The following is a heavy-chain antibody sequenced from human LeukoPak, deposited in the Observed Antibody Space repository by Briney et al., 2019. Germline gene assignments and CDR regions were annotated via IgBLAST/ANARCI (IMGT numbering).Heavy chain of an antibody. J-gene: IGHJ6*03. V-gene: IGHV1-69*13. CDR1: GGTFSSYA. D-gene: IGHD2-15*01. CDR2: IIPIFGTA. CDR3: ARAGVVAATRDYYYYYYMDV. Sequence: ASVKVSCKAPGGTFSSYAISWVRQAPGQGLEWMGGIIPIFGTANYAQKFQGRVTITADESTSTAYMELSSLRSEDTAVYYCARAGVVAATRDYYYYYYMDVWGKGTTVTVSS.